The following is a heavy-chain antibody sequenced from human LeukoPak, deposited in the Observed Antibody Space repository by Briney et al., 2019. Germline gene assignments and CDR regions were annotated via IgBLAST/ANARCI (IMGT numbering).Heavy chain of an antibody. Sequence: GRSLRLSCAASGFTFSSYGMHWVRQAPGKGLEWVAVIWYDASNKYYADSVKGRFTISRDNSKNTLYLQMNSLRAEDTAVYYCARDQGGGRYYYGMDVWGQGTTVTVSS. CDR2: IWYDASNK. D-gene: IGHD3-16*01. CDR1: GFTFSSYG. J-gene: IGHJ6*02. CDR3: ARDQGGGRYYYGMDV. V-gene: IGHV3-33*01.